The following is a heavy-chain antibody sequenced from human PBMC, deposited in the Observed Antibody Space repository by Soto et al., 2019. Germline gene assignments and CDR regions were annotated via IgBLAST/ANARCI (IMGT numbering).Heavy chain of an antibody. CDR1: GYTFINYH. Sequence: QVQVVQSGAEVKKPGASVKDSCKTSGYTFINYHVHWVRQAPGQGLEWMGAINPNGGSTTYAQHLQGRITMTSDASTSTVYMDLSSLRSDDTAVYYCALPKNTLGWYNFWGQGSLVTVS. D-gene: IGHD6-19*01. J-gene: IGHJ4*02. CDR3: ALPKNTLGWYNF. CDR2: INPNGGST. V-gene: IGHV1-46*01.